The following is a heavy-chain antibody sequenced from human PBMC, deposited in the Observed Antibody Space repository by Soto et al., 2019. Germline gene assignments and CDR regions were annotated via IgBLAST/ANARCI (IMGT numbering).Heavy chain of an antibody. CDR3: AGYSSSFVGFEV. V-gene: IGHV4-34*01. CDR1: GGSFSDYD. Sequence: QVQLQKWGAGLLKPSETLSLNCGVLGGSFSDYDWTWVRQSPGRGLEWIGEVSQSGRITYNPSLKSRFTISGATAKNQFSLRLTSVTAADQAVYFCAGYSSSFVGFEVWGHGTEVTVSS. J-gene: IGHJ3*01. D-gene: IGHD3-10*01. CDR2: VSQSGRI.